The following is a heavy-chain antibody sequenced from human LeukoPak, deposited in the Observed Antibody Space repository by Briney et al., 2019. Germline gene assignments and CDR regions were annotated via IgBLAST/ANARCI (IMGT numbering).Heavy chain of an antibody. D-gene: IGHD3-22*01. CDR2: ISSSSSYI. J-gene: IGHJ3*02. V-gene: IGHV3-21*01. CDR3: ARARYDIDAFDI. Sequence: GGSLRLSCAASGFTFSSYSMNWVRQAPGKGLEWVSSISSSSSYIYYADSVKGRFTIPRDNAKNSLYLQMNSLRAEDTAVYYCARARYDIDAFDIWGQGTMVTVSS. CDR1: GFTFSSYS.